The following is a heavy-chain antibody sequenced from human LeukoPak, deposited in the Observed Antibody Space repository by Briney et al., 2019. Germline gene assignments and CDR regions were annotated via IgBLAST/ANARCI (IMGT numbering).Heavy chain of an antibody. V-gene: IGHV4-4*07. CDR2: IYSSGYT. CDR3: ARGEHSVDS. D-gene: IGHD1/OR15-1a*01. CDR1: GGASRSHY. J-gene: IGHJ4*02. Sequence: SETLSLTCTVSGGASRSHYWNWIRQPAGKGLEWIGRIYSSGYTNDNPFLKSRITMSVDMSKNQFSLGLNSVTAADTAVYYCARGEHSVDSWGQGMLVTVSS.